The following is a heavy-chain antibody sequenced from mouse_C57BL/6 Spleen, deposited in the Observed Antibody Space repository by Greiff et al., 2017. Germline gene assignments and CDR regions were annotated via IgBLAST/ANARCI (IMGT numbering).Heavy chain of an antibody. CDR3: TVPLWFAY. CDR1: GYTFTDYE. V-gene: IGHV1-15*01. Sequence: VQLQQSGAELVRPGASVTLSCKASGYTFTDYEMHWVKQTPVHGLEWIGAIDPETGGTAYNQKFKGKAILTADKSSSTAYMELRSLTSEDSAVCYCTVPLWFAYWGQGTLVTVSA. CDR2: IDPETGGT. J-gene: IGHJ3*01.